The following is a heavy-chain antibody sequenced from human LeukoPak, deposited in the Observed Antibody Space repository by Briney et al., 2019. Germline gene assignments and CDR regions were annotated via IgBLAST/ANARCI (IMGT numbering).Heavy chain of an antibody. CDR2: ISSSSSYI. D-gene: IGHD6-13*01. CDR3: ARDPRIAAAGTCWFDP. V-gene: IGHV3-21*01. Sequence: GGSLRLSCAASGFTFSSYSMNWVRQAPGKGLEWVSSISSSSSYIYYADSVKGRFTISRDNAKNSLYLQMNSLRAEDTAVYYCARDPRIAAAGTCWFDPWGQGTLVTVSS. J-gene: IGHJ5*02. CDR1: GFTFSSYS.